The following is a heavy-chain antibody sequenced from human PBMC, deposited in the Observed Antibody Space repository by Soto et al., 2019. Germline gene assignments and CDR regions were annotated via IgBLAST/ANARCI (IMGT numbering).Heavy chain of an antibody. CDR2: IIAIFGKA. D-gene: IGHD5-18*01. CDR1: GYTFTSYA. Sequence: VKVSCKASGYTFTSYAMHWVRQAPGQRLEWMGWIIAIFGKAKYAQKFQGRVTITRDKSTSTAYMELSSLRSEDTAVYYCARAKDTAMVLYYYGMDVWGQGTTVTVSS. J-gene: IGHJ6*02. CDR3: ARAKDTAMVLYYYGMDV. V-gene: IGHV1-3*01.